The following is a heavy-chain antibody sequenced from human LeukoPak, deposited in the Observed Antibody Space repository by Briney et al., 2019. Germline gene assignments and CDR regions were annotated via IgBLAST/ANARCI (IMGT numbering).Heavy chain of an antibody. J-gene: IGHJ6*03. D-gene: IGHD4-17*01. Sequence: SETLSLTCTVSGGSISSNIYYWGWIRQPPGKGRERIGSMYYSGSTYYNPSLKSRVTISVDTSKNQFSLKLSSVTAADTAVYYCARVGYGDLSYYYYMDVWGKGTTVTISS. CDR1: GGSISSNIYY. V-gene: IGHV4-39*01. CDR3: ARVGYGDLSYYYYMDV. CDR2: MYYSGST.